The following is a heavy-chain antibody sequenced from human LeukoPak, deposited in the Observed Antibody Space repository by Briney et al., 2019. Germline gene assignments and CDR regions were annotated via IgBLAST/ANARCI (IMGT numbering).Heavy chain of an antibody. D-gene: IGHD2-2*01. J-gene: IGHJ6*02. CDR3: AKAGTRYCSSTSCPARYYYYGMDV. CDR1: GFTFSSYA. Sequence: GGSLRLSCAASGFTFSSYAMSWVRQAPGKGLEWVSAISGSGGSTYYADSVKGQFTISRDNSKNTLYLQMNSLRAEDTAVYYCAKAGTRYCSSTSCPARYYYYGMDVWGQGTTVTVSS. V-gene: IGHV3-23*01. CDR2: ISGSGGST.